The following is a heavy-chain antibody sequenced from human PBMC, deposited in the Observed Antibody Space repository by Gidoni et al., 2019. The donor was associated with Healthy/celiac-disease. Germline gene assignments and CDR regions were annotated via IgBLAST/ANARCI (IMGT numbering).Heavy chain of an antibody. Sequence: QVQLQASGPGLVKPSQTLSLTCTVSGGSISSGDYYWSWIRQPPGKGLEWIGYIYYSGSTYYNPSLKSRVTISVDTSKNQFSLKLSSVTAADTAVYYCARARISSIWGSKGGFDYWGQGTLVTVSS. J-gene: IGHJ4*02. CDR1: GGSISSGDYY. CDR3: ARARISSIWGSKGGFDY. V-gene: IGHV4-30-4*01. CDR2: IYYSGST. D-gene: IGHD3-16*01.